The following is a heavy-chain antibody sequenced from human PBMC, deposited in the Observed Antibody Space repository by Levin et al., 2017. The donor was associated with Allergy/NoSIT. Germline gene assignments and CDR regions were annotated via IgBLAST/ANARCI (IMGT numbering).Heavy chain of an antibody. V-gene: IGHV3-74*01. J-gene: IGHJ3*02. CDR2: INSDGSST. CDR1: GFTFSSYW. D-gene: IGHD5-18*01. CDR3: ARDFGGSFVDTAVIDAFDI. Sequence: GESLKISCAASGFTFSSYWMHWVRQAPGKGLVWVSRINSDGSSTSYADSVKGRFTISRDNAKNTLYLQMNSLRAEDTAVYYCARDFGGSFVDTAVIDAFDIWGQGTMVTVSS.